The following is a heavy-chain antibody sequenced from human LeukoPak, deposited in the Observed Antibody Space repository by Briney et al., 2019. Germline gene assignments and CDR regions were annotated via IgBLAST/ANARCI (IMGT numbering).Heavy chain of an antibody. CDR2: ISYDGSNK. CDR3: ASNYFDSDGYYWGFDY. D-gene: IGHD3-22*01. J-gene: IGHJ4*02. Sequence: GGSLRLSCAASRFTFSDYSMHWVRQAPGKGLEWVAVISYDGSNKYYADSVKGRFTISRDNSKNTLYLQMNSLRAEDTAVYYCASNYFDSDGYYWGFDYWGQGTPVTVSS. V-gene: IGHV3-30-3*01. CDR1: RFTFSDYS.